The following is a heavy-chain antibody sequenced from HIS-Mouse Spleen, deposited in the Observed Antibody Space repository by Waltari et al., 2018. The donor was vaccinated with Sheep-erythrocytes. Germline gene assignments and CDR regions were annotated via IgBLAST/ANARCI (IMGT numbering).Heavy chain of an antibody. V-gene: IGHV3-9*01. J-gene: IGHJ4*02. CDR1: GFTFDDYA. CDR2: MSGKRGSR. Sequence: EVQLVESGGGLVQPVRSLRLSCAASGFTFDDYAMHWVRQAPGKGVEGVSVMSGKRGSRGYADSVKGRLTISRDNAKNSRYLQMNSLRAEDTALYYCAKDISRNIVVVPAAVGDYWGQGTLVTVSS. D-gene: IGHD2-2*01. CDR3: AKDISRNIVVVPAAVGDY.